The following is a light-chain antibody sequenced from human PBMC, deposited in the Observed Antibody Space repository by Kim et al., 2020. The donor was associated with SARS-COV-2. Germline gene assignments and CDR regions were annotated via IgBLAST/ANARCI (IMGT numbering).Light chain of an antibody. V-gene: IGLV3-19*01. CDR2: GED. J-gene: IGLJ1*01. CDR1: SLRNYY. Sequence: SSELTQDPAVSVALGQTVRITCQGDSLRNYYPSWYQQKPGQAPVLVFYGEDNRPSGIPDRFSGSNSGNAASLTISGAQAEDEADYYCNYRDSSAQQYVFG. CDR3: NYRDSSAQQYV.